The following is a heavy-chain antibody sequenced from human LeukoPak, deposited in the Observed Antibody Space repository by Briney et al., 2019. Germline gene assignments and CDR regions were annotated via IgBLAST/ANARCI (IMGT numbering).Heavy chain of an antibody. CDR2: IYHRGST. CDR3: ARETLAGFGELLYDY. D-gene: IGHD3-10*01. J-gene: IGHJ4*02. Sequence: SETLSLTCTVSGYSISNGYYWGWIRQPPGKGLEWVGSIYHRGSTYYNPSLKSRVTISVDTSKNQFSLKLSSVTAADTAVYYCARETLAGFGELLYDYWGQGTLVTVSS. V-gene: IGHV4-38-2*02. CDR1: GYSISNGYY.